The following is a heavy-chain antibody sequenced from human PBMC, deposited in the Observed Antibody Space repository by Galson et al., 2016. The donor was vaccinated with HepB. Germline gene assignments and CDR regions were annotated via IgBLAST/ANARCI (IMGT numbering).Heavy chain of an antibody. CDR1: GGSISSNYW. V-gene: IGHV4-4*02. D-gene: IGHD1-7*01. J-gene: IGHJ4*02. CDR3: TRGNLGTYATMAFDY. CDR2: IYETGTA. Sequence: ETLSLTCDVSGGSISSNYWWGWVRQSPEKGFEWIGEIYETGTANYNPPFTRRATISVDKSKNQISLSLDSVTAADTATYYCTRGNLGTYATMAFDYWGQGPLVTVSS.